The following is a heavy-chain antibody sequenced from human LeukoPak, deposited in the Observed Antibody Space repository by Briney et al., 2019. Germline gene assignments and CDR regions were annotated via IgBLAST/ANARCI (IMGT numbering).Heavy chain of an antibody. CDR2: ITTNTGKP. J-gene: IGHJ4*02. V-gene: IGHV7-4-1*02. Sequence: ASVKVSCKASGFSFSSYALTWVRQVPGQGLEWMGWITTNTGKPTYAQSFTGRFVFSLDTSVNTAYLQINSLKTEDTAVYYCARVAILSFGESLDYWGQGTLVTVSS. CDR3: ARVAILSFGESLDY. CDR1: GFSFSSYA. D-gene: IGHD3-10*01.